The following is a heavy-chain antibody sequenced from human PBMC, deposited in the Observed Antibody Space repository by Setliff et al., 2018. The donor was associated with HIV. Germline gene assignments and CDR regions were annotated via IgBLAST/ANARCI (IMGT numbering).Heavy chain of an antibody. V-gene: IGHV4-59*11. CDR3: ARPVSKYFYAMDV. CDR1: GDSISSHY. CDR2: MYSSGRV. Sequence: SETLSLTCTVSGDSISSHYWSWIRRPPGKGLEWIGTMYSSGRVSYNSSLKTRVTISGDTSKNHFSLNMTSVTAADTAVYYCARPVSKYFYAMDVWGLGTTVTVSS. J-gene: IGHJ6*02.